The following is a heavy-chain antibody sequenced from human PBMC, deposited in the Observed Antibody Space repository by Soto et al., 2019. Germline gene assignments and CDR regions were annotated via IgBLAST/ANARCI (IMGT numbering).Heavy chain of an antibody. D-gene: IGHD3-3*01. Sequence: QVQLVQSGAEVKKPGASVKVSCKASGYTFTSYDINWVRQATGQGLEWMGWMNPNSGNTGYAQKFQGRVTMTRNTSISTAYMELSSLRSEDTAVYYCARGMRYYFWIGSLFDYWGQGTLVTVSS. CDR3: ARGMRYYFWIGSLFDY. CDR1: GYTFTSYD. CDR2: MNPNSGNT. V-gene: IGHV1-8*01. J-gene: IGHJ4*02.